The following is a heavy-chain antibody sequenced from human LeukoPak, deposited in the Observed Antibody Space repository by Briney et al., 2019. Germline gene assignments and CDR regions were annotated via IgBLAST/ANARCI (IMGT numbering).Heavy chain of an antibody. CDR2: INPNSGGT. J-gene: IGHJ4*02. Sequence: GASVKVSCKASGGTFSSYAISWVRQAPGQGLEWMGWINPNSGGTNYAQKFQGRVTMTRDTSISTAYMELSRLRSDDTAVYYCARGNTRRGSGRGGYFDYWGQGTLVTVSS. CDR1: GGTFSSYA. V-gene: IGHV1-2*02. D-gene: IGHD6-19*01. CDR3: ARGNTRRGSGRGGYFDY.